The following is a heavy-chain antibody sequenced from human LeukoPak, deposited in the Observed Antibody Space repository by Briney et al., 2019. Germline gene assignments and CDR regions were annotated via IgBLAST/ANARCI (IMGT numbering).Heavy chain of an antibody. CDR2: ISAYNGNT. V-gene: IGHV1-18*01. CDR3: ARERMDIVVVVATHSTHIDAFDI. D-gene: IGHD2-15*01. Sequence: GASVKVSCKASGYTFTGYYMHWVRQAPGQGLEWMGWISAYNGNTNYAQKLQGRVTMTTDTSTSTAYMALRSLRSDDTAVYYCARERMDIVVVVATHSTHIDAFDIWGEGAMVTVSS. CDR1: GYTFTGYY. J-gene: IGHJ3*02.